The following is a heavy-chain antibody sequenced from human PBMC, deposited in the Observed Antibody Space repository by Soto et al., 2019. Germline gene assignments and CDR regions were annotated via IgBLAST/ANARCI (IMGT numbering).Heavy chain of an antibody. V-gene: IGHV4-59*01. J-gene: IGHJ5*02. CDR1: GDSLSSYY. CDR3: ARGPIVVLQAAWFDP. Sequence: QEQLQESGPGLVKPSETLSLTCTVSGDSLSSYYWSGIRQPPGKGLEWIGCVFDTGSTDYNPALKSRVTISVDTSKNQFSRRLTSLTDADTAVYYCARGPIVVLQAAWFDPWGQGTLVTVSS. CDR2: VFDTGST. D-gene: IGHD2-2*01.